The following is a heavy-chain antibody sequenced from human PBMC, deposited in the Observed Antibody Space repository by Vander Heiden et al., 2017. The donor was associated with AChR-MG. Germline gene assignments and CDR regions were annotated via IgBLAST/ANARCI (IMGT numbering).Heavy chain of an antibody. V-gene: IGHV3-23*01. D-gene: IGHD3-22*01. CDR1: GFTFSSYA. J-gene: IGHJ3*02. Sequence: EVQLLESGGGLVQPGGSLRLSCSASGFTFSSYAMGWVRQAPGKGLEWVSAISGSGGSTYYADSVKGRFTISRDNSKNTLYLQMNSLRAEDTAVYYCAKFSRYPSLLLSDAFDIWGQGTMVTVSS. CDR2: ISGSGGST. CDR3: AKFSRYPSLLLSDAFDI.